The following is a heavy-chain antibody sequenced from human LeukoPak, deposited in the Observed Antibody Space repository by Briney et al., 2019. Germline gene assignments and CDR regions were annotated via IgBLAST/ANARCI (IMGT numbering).Heavy chain of an antibody. D-gene: IGHD6-19*01. J-gene: IGHJ4*02. Sequence: PSEPLSLTCTVSGTSISSYYWSWIRQPAGKGLEWLGRIYISGTTNYNPSLESRVTMSLDTSKNQCSLKLTSVTAADTAVYYCARGSGWLDFWGRGTLITVSS. CDR3: ARGSGWLDF. V-gene: IGHV4-4*07. CDR1: GTSISSYY. CDR2: IYISGTT.